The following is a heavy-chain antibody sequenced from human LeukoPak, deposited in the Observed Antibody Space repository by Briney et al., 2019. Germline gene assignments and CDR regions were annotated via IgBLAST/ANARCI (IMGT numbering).Heavy chain of an antibody. CDR3: ARVSGSGTALDAFDI. D-gene: IGHD1-1*01. Sequence: PSDTLSLTCAVSGYSISSGHYWGWIRQPPGKGLEWIGSRYHSGSTYFNPSLKSRVTISVDTSKNQFSLTLSSVTAADTAVYFCARVSGSGTALDAFDIWGQGTMVIVSS. CDR2: RYHSGST. J-gene: IGHJ3*02. V-gene: IGHV4-38-2*01. CDR1: GYSISSGHY.